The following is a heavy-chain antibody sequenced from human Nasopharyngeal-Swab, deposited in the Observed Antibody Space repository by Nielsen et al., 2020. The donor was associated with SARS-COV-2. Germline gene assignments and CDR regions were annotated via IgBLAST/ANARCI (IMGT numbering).Heavy chain of an antibody. J-gene: IGHJ4*02. CDR3: ARDSMVRGVSPFDY. CDR1: GFSLSTSGMC. CDR2: IDWDDDK. Sequence: SGPTLVKPTQTLTLTCTFSGFSLSTSGMCVSWIRQPPGKALEWLARIDWDDDKYYSTSLKTRLTISKDTSKNQVVLTMTNMDPVDTATYYCARDSMVRGVSPFDYWGQGTLVTVSS. D-gene: IGHD3-10*01. V-gene: IGHV2-70*11.